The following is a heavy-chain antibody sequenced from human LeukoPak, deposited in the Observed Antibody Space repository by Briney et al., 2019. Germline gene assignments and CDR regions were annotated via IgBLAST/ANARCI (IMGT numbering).Heavy chain of an antibody. V-gene: IGHV4-59*01. D-gene: IGHD4-17*01. CDR3: ARGTVPYYYYGMDV. CDR1: GGSISSYY. Sequence: SETLSLTCTVSGGSISSYYWGRIRQPPGKGLEWIGYIYYSGSTNYNPSLKSRVTISVDTSKNQFSLKLSSVTAADTAVYYCARGTVPYYYYGMDVWGQGTTVTVSS. CDR2: IYYSGST. J-gene: IGHJ6*02.